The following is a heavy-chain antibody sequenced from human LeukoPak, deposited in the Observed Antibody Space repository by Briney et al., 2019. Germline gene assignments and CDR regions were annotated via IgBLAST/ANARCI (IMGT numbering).Heavy chain of an antibody. CDR1: GGSFSGYY. CDR2: INHSGSI. Sequence: SETLSLTCAVYGGSFSGYYWSWIRQPPGKGLEWIGEINHSGSINYNPSLKSRVTISVDTSKNQFSLKLSSVTAADTAVYYCARARANWNRHMYYFDYWGQGTLVTVSS. V-gene: IGHV4-34*01. CDR3: ARARANWNRHMYYFDY. D-gene: IGHD1-1*01. J-gene: IGHJ4*02.